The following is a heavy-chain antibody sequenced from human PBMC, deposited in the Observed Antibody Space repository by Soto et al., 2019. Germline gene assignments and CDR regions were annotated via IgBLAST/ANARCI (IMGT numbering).Heavy chain of an antibody. Sequence: SVKVSCKASGVTFSSYAISWVRQSPGQGLEWMGGIIPIFGTANYAQKFQGRVTITADESTSTAYMELSSLRSEDTAVYYCATPELVVRGVITSYYYGMDVWGQGTTVTVSS. V-gene: IGHV1-69*13. D-gene: IGHD3-10*01. CDR2: IIPIFGTA. CDR1: GVTFSSYA. J-gene: IGHJ6*02. CDR3: ATPELVVRGVITSYYYGMDV.